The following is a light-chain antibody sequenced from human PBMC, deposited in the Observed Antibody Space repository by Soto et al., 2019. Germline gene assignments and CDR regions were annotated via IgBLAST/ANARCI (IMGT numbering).Light chain of an antibody. V-gene: IGKV1-5*03. Sequence: DIQMTQSPSTLSASVGDRVTITCRASQNIDRWLAWYQQKPGKAPKLLIYRASSLESGVPSRFSGSGSETEFTLTISSLQPDDFTTYYCQQYKTYTYNFAQGTKLEIK. CDR1: QNIDRW. CDR3: QQYKTYTYN. CDR2: RAS. J-gene: IGKJ2*01.